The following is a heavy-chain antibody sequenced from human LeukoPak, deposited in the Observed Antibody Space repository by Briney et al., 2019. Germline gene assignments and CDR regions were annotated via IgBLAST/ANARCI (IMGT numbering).Heavy chain of an antibody. V-gene: IGHV1-69*13. J-gene: IGHJ5*02. CDR3: ARGGIAAVVSPFDP. Sequence: SVKVSCKASGGTFSSYAISWVRQAPGQGLEWMGGIIPIFGTANYAQKFQGRVTITADESTSTAYMELSSLRSEDTAVYYCARGGIAAVVSPFDPWGQGILVTVSS. CDR2: IIPIFGTA. CDR1: GGTFSSYA. D-gene: IGHD6-13*01.